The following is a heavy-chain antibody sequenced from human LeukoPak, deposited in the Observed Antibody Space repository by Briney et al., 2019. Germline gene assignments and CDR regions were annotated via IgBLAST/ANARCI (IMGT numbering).Heavy chain of an antibody. V-gene: IGHV3-43*01. CDR3: AKDIGGGYSSGWYGH. J-gene: IGHJ5*02. D-gene: IGHD6-19*01. CDR1: GFTFDDYT. CDR2: ISWDGGST. Sequence: GGSLRLSCVVPGFTFDDYTMHWVRQAPGKGLEWVSLISWDGGSTYYADSVKGRFTISRDNSKNSLYLQMSSLRTEDTALYYCAKDIGGGYSSGWYGHWGQGTLVTVSS.